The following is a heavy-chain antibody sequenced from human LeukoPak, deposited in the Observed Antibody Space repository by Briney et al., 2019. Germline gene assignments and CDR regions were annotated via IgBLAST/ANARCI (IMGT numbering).Heavy chain of an antibody. Sequence: ASVKVSCTASNYTFTSYPISWVRQAPGQGLEWMGWISAYSGNTNYTQKVQGRVTMTTDTSTNTAYMELASLRPDDTAIYYCTRGSSSQYFQRWGQGTLVTVSS. CDR1: NYTFTSYP. J-gene: IGHJ1*01. V-gene: IGHV1-18*01. D-gene: IGHD6-6*01. CDR2: ISAYSGNT. CDR3: TRGSSSQYFQR.